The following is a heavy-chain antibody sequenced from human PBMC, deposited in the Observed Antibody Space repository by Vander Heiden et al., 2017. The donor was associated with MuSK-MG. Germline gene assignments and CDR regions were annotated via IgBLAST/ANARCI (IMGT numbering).Heavy chain of an antibody. V-gene: IGHV3-23*04. D-gene: IGHD6-19*01. CDR2: ISGRGGST. J-gene: IGHJ3*02. CDR1: VFAFGSYA. CDR3: AKATQQWLVRALDS. Sequence: EVQLVETGGGLIQPGWSLRLYCASSVFAFGSYAMTWVRQAPGKGRQWVSAISGRGGSTYYADCGKGRFTISRDKSQNTLYLQMNSLRAEDTAVYYGAKATQQWLVRALDSWGQGTMVTVSS.